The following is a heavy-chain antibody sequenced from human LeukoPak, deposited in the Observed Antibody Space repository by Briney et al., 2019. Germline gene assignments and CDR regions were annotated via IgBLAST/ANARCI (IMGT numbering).Heavy chain of an antibody. CDR2: LNPSRGTT. V-gene: IGHV1-46*01. CDR1: AYNFTIYY. D-gene: IGHD3-16*01. J-gene: IGHJ4*02. Sequence: GASVTLSFTASAYNFTIYYIQWVRQGPGQGQEWMGLLNPSRGTTAYAPKFQGRGTITRDRASNKVYLELRGQRSDDTAIYYCARDATRGIGGSYVLDFWGQGSLVTVSS. CDR3: ARDATRGIGGSYVLDF.